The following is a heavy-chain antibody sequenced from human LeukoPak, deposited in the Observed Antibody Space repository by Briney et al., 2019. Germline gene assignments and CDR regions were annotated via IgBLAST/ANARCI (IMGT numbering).Heavy chain of an antibody. D-gene: IGHD3-3*01. CDR3: AKVMRGFWSGYDYFDY. J-gene: IGHJ4*02. V-gene: IGHV3-30*02. Sequence: PGGSLRLSCAASGFTFSSYGMHWVRQAPGEGLEWVAFIRYDGSNKYYADSVKGRFTISRDNSKNTLYLQMNSLRAEDTAVYYCAKVMRGFWSGYDYFDYWGQGTLVTVSS. CDR2: IRYDGSNK. CDR1: GFTFSSYG.